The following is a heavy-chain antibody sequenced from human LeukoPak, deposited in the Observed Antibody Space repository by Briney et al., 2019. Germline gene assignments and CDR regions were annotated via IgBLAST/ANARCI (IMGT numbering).Heavy chain of an antibody. D-gene: IGHD6-19*01. J-gene: IGHJ3*02. V-gene: IGHV1-46*01. Sequence: GASVKVSCKASGYTFTSYYMHWVRQAPGQGLEWMGIINPSGGSTSYAQKFQGRVTMTRDTSTSTVYMELSSLRSEDTAVYYCAGTNTYSSGWYGLGAFDIWGQGTMVTVSS. CDR2: INPSGGST. CDR3: AGTNTYSSGWYGLGAFDI. CDR1: GYTFTSYY.